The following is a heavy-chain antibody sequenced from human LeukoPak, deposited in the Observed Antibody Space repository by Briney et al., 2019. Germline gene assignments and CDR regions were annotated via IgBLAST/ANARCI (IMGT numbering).Heavy chain of an antibody. CDR3: AREFKQSNWNDGHWFDP. D-gene: IGHD1-20*01. V-gene: IGHV1-69*04. CDR1: GGTFSSYG. J-gene: IGHJ5*02. CDR2: ISPIFDIA. Sequence: SVKVSCKASGGTFSSYGISWVRQAPGQGLEWMGRISPIFDIANYAQKFQGRVTITADKSTSTAYMELISLRSEDTAICYCAREFKQSNWNDGHWFDPWGQGTLVTVSS.